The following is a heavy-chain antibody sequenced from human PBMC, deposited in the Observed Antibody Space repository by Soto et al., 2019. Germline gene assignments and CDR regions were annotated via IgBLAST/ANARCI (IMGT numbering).Heavy chain of an antibody. V-gene: IGHV1-18*01. CDR1: GYTFTNHG. D-gene: IGHD3-10*01. Sequence: QVQLVQSGAEVKKPGASVQVSCKASGYTFTNHGISWVRQAPGQGLEWLGWISANNGDTNYAQKFQGRVTVTTDTSTRTGYMELRSLRSEDTAVYYCARMVRGSNIDYYHDMDVWGKGTTVTVSS. CDR3: ARMVRGSNIDYYHDMDV. CDR2: ISANNGDT. J-gene: IGHJ6*03.